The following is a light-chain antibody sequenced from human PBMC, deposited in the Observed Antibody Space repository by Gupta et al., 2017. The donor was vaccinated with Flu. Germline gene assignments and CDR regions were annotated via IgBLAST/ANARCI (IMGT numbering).Light chain of an antibody. CDR2: GAS. CDR1: ESVSND. CDR3: QQDHNWPRT. Sequence: PATLSGSPRESATLSCRASESVSNDFAWFQQKPGQAPNLLIFGASCRGTGVPDRFSGSGSGTEFTLTISGLQSEDFAVYYCQQDHNWPRTFGQGTKVDIK. J-gene: IGKJ1*01. V-gene: IGKV3-15*01.